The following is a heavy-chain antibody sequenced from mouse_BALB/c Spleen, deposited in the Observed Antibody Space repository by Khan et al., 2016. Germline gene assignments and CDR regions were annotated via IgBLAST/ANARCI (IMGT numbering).Heavy chain of an antibody. Sequence: VQLKQSETVLARPGASVKMSCKASGYSFTSYWMHWVKQRPGQGLEWIGAIFPGNSDTNYNQKFKGKAKLTAVTSASTAYMELSSLTNEDSAVYYCNSLLRPFYAMDYWGQGTSVTVSS. CDR3: NSLLRPFYAMDY. D-gene: IGHD1-2*01. V-gene: IGHV1-5*01. CDR1: GYSFTSYW. J-gene: IGHJ4*01. CDR2: IFPGNSDT.